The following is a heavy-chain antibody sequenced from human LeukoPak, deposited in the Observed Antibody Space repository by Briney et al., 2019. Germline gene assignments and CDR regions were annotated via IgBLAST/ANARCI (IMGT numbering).Heavy chain of an antibody. V-gene: IGHV4-39*07. Sequence: PSETLSLTCTVSGGSISSSSYYWGWFRNPPGKGLKWIGSIYYSGSTYYNPSLKSRVTISVDTSKNQFSLKLSSVTAADTAVYYCASALWQGPVDYWGQGTLVTVSS. CDR3: ASALWQGPVDY. J-gene: IGHJ4*02. CDR1: GGSISSSSYY. D-gene: IGHD5-18*01. CDR2: IYYSGST.